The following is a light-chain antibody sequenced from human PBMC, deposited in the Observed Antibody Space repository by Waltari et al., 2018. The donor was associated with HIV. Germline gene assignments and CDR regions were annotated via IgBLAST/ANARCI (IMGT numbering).Light chain of an antibody. V-gene: IGLV3-25*03. Sequence: SYELTQPPSVSVSPGQTHRLTCSGDALPQQYAYCYQQKPGQAPVSVIYKDSERPPGTPERFSGSSSGTTVTLTISGVQAEDEADYDCQSADSSGTWVFGGGTKLTVL. CDR2: KDS. J-gene: IGLJ3*02. CDR3: QSADSSGTWV. CDR1: ALPQQY.